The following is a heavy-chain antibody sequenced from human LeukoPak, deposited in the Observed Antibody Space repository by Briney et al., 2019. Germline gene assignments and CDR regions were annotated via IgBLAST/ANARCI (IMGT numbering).Heavy chain of an antibody. D-gene: IGHD6-19*01. V-gene: IGHV4-34*01. CDR1: GGSFSGYY. CDR2: INHSGST. Sequence: PSETLSLTCAVSGGSFSGYYWSWIRQPPGKGLEWIGEINHSGSTNYNPSPKSRVTISVDASKNQFSLKLSSVTAADTAVYYCARGRLWLEYYYFDYWSQGTLVTVSS. J-gene: IGHJ4*02. CDR3: ARGRLWLEYYYFDY.